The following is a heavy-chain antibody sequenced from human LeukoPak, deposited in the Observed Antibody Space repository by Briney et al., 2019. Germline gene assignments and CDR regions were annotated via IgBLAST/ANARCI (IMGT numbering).Heavy chain of an antibody. J-gene: IGHJ5*02. CDR3: ARHVLYYDSSCPFDP. CDR2: IYPGDSDT. D-gene: IGHD3-22*01. V-gene: IGHV5-51*01. CDR1: GYSFTSYW. Sequence: GESLKISCKGSGYSFTSYWIGWVRQMPGKGLEWMGIIYPGDSDTRYSPSFQGQVTISADKSISTAYLQWSSLKASDTAMYYCARHVLYYDSSCPFDPWGQGTLVTVSS.